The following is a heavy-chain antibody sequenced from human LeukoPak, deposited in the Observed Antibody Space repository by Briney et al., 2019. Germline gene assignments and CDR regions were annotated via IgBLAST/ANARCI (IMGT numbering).Heavy chain of an antibody. J-gene: IGHJ4*02. CDR1: GFTFSSYG. Sequence: QPGRSLRLSCAASGFTFSSYGMHWVRQAPGKGLEWVAVIWYDGSNKYYADSVKGRFTISRDNSKNTLYLQMNSLRAEDTAVYYCAKAGLSGDWGYFDYWGQGTLVTVSS. D-gene: IGHD2-21*02. V-gene: IGHV3-33*06. CDR2: IWYDGSNK. CDR3: AKAGLSGDWGYFDY.